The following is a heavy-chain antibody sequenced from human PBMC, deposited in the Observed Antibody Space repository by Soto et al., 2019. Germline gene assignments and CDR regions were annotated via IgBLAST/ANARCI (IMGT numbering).Heavy chain of an antibody. V-gene: IGHV4-59*01. D-gene: IGHD3-22*01. Sequence: SETLSLTCTVSGGSISSYYWSWIRQPPGKGLEWIGYIYYSGSTNYNPSLKSRVTISVDTSKNQFSLKLSSVTAADTAVYYCARDYYYDSRDYYGMDVCGQGTTVTVSS. CDR2: IYYSGST. J-gene: IGHJ6*02. CDR1: GGSISSYY. CDR3: ARDYYYDSRDYYGMDV.